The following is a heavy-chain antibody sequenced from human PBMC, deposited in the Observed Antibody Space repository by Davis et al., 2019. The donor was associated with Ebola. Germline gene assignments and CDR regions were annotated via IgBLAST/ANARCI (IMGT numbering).Heavy chain of an antibody. CDR3: AKVHPPTTVTTGWFDP. D-gene: IGHD4-17*01. Sequence: PGGSLRLSCAASGFNFSSYAMSWVRQAPGKGLEWVSSISVRSITYHADSVKGRFTISRDNSKNTLYLQMNSLRAEDTAVYYCAKVHPPTTVTTGWFDPWGQGTLATVSS. J-gene: IGHJ5*02. V-gene: IGHV3-23*01. CDR1: GFNFSSYA. CDR2: ISVRSIT.